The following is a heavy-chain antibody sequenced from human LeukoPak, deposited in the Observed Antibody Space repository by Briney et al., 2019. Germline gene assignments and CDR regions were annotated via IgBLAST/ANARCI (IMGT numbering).Heavy chain of an antibody. D-gene: IGHD3-22*01. J-gene: IGHJ4*02. V-gene: IGHV4-39*06. CDR2: IYYRWNV. CDR1: GGSISISNYY. Sequence: SETLSLTCTVSGGSISISNYYWAWIRQPPGQGLEWIGSIYYRWNVYYNPSLKSLVTISVDTAKNQFALSLCSVTAAVTDVYSCARVISLTVPYYYDSSGYFDYWGQGTLVTVSS. CDR3: ARVISLTVPYYYDSSGYFDY.